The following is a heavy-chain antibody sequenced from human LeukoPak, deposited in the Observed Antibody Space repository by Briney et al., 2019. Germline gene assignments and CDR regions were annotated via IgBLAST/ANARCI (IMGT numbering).Heavy chain of an antibody. D-gene: IGHD4-17*01. CDR1: GFTVSSYA. J-gene: IGHJ6*02. V-gene: IGHV3-23*01. CDR3: AKSYGDYYYYYGMDV. CDR2: TSGSGGST. Sequence: GGSLRLSCAASGFTVSSYAMSWVRQSPGKGLEWVSATSGSGGSTDYADSVKGRFTISRDNSKNTLYLQMNSLRAEDTAVYYCAKSYGDYYYYYGMDVWGQGTTVTVSS.